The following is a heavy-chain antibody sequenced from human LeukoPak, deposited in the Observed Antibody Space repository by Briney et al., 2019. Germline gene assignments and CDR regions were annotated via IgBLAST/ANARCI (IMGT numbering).Heavy chain of an antibody. V-gene: IGHV3-53*01. CDR2: IYSGGST. D-gene: IGHD3-10*01. CDR3: ARTPMVRGVIEALDY. J-gene: IGHJ4*02. CDR1: GFTISSNY. Sequence: PGGSLRLSCAAFGFTISSNYMSWVRQAPGKGLEWVSVIYSGGSTYYADSVKGRFTISRDNSKDTLYLQMNSLRAEDTAVYYCARTPMVRGVIEALDYWGQGTLVTVSS.